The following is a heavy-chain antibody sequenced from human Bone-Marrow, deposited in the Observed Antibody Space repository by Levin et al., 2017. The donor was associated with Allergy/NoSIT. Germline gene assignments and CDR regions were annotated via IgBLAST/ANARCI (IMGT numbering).Heavy chain of an antibody. D-gene: IGHD3-22*01. J-gene: IGHJ3*02. Sequence: ASVKVSCKATGYTFSGHYIYWVRHAPGQGLEWMGWINPSSGGTNYAQDFQGRVTMTRDSSISTAYMELSRLKSDDTAVYYCARDGDRVTYYYDGSHSFVAIYGFDIWGQGTMVTVSS. CDR1: GYTFSGHY. V-gene: IGHV1-2*02. CDR2: INPSSGGT. CDR3: ARDGDRVTYYYDGSHSFVAIYGFDI.